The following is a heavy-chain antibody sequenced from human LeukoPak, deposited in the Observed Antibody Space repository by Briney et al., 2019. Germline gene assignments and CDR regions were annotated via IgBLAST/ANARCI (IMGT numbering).Heavy chain of an antibody. CDR3: VKSRRVGANQRGLFDY. CDR1: GFTLSSYW. Sequence: PGGSLRLSCAASGFTLSSYWMHWVRQVPGKGLVWVSSVSGSGRNTFYPDSVEGRFTISRDNSKNTVYLQMNSLRADDTAVYYCVKSRRVGANQRGLFDYWGQGTLVTVSP. D-gene: IGHD1-26*01. J-gene: IGHJ4*02. CDR2: VSGSGRNT. V-gene: IGHV3-23*01.